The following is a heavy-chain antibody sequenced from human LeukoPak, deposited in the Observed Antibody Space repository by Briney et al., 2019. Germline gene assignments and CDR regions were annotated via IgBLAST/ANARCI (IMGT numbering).Heavy chain of an antibody. J-gene: IGHJ1*01. CDR2: IKSDGKT. V-gene: IGHV3-74*01. Sequence: GGSLRLSCEASGFTFSRYWMHWVRQAPGKGLVWVSRIKSDGKTNYADSVKGRFTISRDNAKNAVSLQMNSLRADDTGVYYCARAPSEVGGYYPEYFRHWGQGTLVTVSS. D-gene: IGHD3-3*01. CDR1: GFTFSRYW. CDR3: ARAPSEVGGYYPEYFRH.